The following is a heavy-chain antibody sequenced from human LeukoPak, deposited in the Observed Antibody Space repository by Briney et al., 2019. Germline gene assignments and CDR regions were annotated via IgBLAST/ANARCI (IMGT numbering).Heavy chain of an antibody. J-gene: IGHJ4*02. CDR1: GFTVSSNY. Sequence: PGGSLRLSCAASGFTVSSNYMSWVRQAPGKGLEWVSGIYSGGSTYFGDSVKGRFTISRDNSKNTLHLQINSLRAEDTAVYYCAADYGDYVAAGYWGQGTLVTVST. CDR2: IYSGGST. CDR3: AADYGDYVAAGY. D-gene: IGHD4-17*01. V-gene: IGHV3-66*01.